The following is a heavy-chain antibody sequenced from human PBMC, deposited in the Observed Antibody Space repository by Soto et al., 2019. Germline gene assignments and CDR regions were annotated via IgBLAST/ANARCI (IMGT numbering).Heavy chain of an antibody. CDR1: GAPITINY. CDR2: IYYSGST. V-gene: IGHV4-59*01. CDR3: ARDAGGPYDH. D-gene: IGHD2-15*01. J-gene: IGHJ4*01. Sequence: SETLSLTCTVSGAPITINYWSWIRQAPGKGLEWIGYIYYSGSTTYNPSLKSRVTMSADTSKDQFSLKLNSVTAADTAVYYCARDAGGPYDHWGTGSLVTAPQ.